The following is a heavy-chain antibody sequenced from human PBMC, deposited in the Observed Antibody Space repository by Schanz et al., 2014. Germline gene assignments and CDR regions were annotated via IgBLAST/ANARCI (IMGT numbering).Heavy chain of an antibody. Sequence: EVQLVESGGGLVQPGGSLRLSCVASGFTFSTYAMAWVRQAPGKGLEWISYITYNGGTIYYADSVKGRFTISRDNSKNTLCLQMNSLRAEDAAVYYCARVALEGYSSPQDAFDIWGQGTMVTVSS. CDR2: ITYNGGTI. CDR3: ARVALEGYSSPQDAFDI. V-gene: IGHV3-23*04. D-gene: IGHD5-18*01. J-gene: IGHJ3*02. CDR1: GFTFSTYA.